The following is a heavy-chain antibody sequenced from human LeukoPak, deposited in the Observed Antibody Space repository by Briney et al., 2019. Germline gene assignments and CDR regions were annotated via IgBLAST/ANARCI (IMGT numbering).Heavy chain of an antibody. CDR3: ARASSGYQFDY. CDR1: SGSISSRNW. V-gene: IGHV4-4*02. CDR2: IHNSGDA. J-gene: IGHJ4*02. Sequence: SETLSLTCAVSSGSISSRNWWSWVRQPPGKGLEWIGEIHNSGDANYNPSLNSRVSISVDKSKNQFSLRLSSVTAADTAVYYCARASSGYQFDYWGQGTLVIVSS. D-gene: IGHD3-22*01.